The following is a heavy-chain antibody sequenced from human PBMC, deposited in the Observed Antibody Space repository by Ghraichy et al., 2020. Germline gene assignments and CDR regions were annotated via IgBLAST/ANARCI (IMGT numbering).Heavy chain of an antibody. V-gene: IGHV3-21*01. Sequence: GSLRLSCVASGFTFISYRMNWVRQAPGKGLEWVSFISASSSFIYYADSVKGRFTISRDNAKNSLYLQMNSLRADDTAVYYCARDDYDSSGYHIDYWGQGTLVTVSS. J-gene: IGHJ4*02. CDR3: ARDDYDSSGYHIDY. D-gene: IGHD3-22*01. CDR1: GFTFISYR. CDR2: ISASSSFI.